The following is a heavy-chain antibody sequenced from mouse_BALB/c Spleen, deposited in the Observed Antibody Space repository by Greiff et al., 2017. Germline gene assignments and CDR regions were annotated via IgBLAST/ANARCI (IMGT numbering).Heavy chain of an antibody. V-gene: IGHV5-17*02. D-gene: IGHD2-3*01. J-gene: IGHJ2*01. CDR3: ARRGDDGYYPFDY. Sequence: EVQVVESGGGLVQPGGSRKLSCAASGFTFSSFGMHWVRQAPEKGLEWVAYISSGSSTIYYADTVKGRFTISRDNPKNTLFLQMTSLRSEDTAMYYCARRGDDGYYPFDYWGQGTTLTVSS. CDR1: GFTFSSFG. CDR2: ISSGSSTI.